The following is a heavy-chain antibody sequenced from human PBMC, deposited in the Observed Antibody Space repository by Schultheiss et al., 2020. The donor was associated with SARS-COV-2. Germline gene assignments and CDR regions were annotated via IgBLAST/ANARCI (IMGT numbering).Heavy chain of an antibody. D-gene: IGHD4-17*01. V-gene: IGHV4-39*07. CDR3: ARDSQDYGDYVLDY. CDR2: IYYSGST. CDR1: GGSISSSSYY. J-gene: IGHJ4*02. Sequence: SETLSLTCTVSGGSISSSSYYWGWIRQPPGKGLEWIGSIYYSGSTYYNPSLKSRVTISVDTSKNQFSLKLSSVTAADTAVYYCARDSQDYGDYVLDYWGQGTLVTVSS.